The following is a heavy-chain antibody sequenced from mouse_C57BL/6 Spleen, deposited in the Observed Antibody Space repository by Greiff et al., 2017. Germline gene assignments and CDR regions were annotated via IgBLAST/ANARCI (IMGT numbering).Heavy chain of an antibody. CDR1: GYTFTSYW. D-gene: IGHD5-5*01. Sequence: VQGVESGAELAKPGASVKLSCKASGYTFTSYWMHWVKQRPGQGLEWIGYINPSSGYTKYNQKFKDKATLTADKSSSTAYMQLSSLTYEDSAVYYCARVRLPTDAMDYWGQGTSVTVSS. J-gene: IGHJ4*01. CDR2: INPSSGYT. V-gene: IGHV1-7*01. CDR3: ARVRLPTDAMDY.